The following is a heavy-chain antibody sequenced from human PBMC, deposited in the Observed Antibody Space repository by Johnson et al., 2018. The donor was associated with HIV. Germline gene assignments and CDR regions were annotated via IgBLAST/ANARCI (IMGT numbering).Heavy chain of an antibody. Sequence: VQLVESGGGVVRPGESQRLSCAASGFTFDEHGMSWVHQAPGKGLEWVSGIAWNGATTGYADSVKGRFTISRDNVKKSLYLQMNDLRAEDTALYYCASDWDYYDASGYYYANMVDAFDVWGQGTVVTVSS. V-gene: IGHV3-20*04. D-gene: IGHD3-22*01. J-gene: IGHJ3*01. CDR1: GFTFDEHG. CDR2: IAWNGATT. CDR3: ASDWDYYDASGYYYANMVDAFDV.